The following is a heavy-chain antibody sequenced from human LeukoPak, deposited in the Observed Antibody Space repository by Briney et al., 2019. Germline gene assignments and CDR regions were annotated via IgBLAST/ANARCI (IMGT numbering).Heavy chain of an antibody. D-gene: IGHD4-17*01. Sequence: GGSLRLSFVVSGFTFSRSTMNWVRQVPGKGLDWFSSISSTSTYIYYADSVKGRLTISRDNAKKSLYLQMNSLRGEDTAMYYCASDDYGDYEDGFDIWGQGTMVTVSS. V-gene: IGHV3-21*01. CDR2: ISSTSTYI. CDR1: GFTFSRST. CDR3: ASDDYGDYEDGFDI. J-gene: IGHJ3*02.